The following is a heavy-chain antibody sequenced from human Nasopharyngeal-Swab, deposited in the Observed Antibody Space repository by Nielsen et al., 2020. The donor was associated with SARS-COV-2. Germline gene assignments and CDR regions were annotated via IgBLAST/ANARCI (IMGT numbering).Heavy chain of an antibody. Sequence: SETLSLTCTVSGGSISNSSYYWGWIRQPPGKGLQWIGSIYYSASTYYNPSLKSRVTISRDTSKNQFSLKLSSVTAADTAVYYCAREGGGVIRGGYYGMDVWGQGTTVTVSS. CDR2: IYYSAST. V-gene: IGHV4-39*02. D-gene: IGHD3-16*02. CDR1: GGSISNSSYY. J-gene: IGHJ6*02. CDR3: AREGGGVIRGGYYGMDV.